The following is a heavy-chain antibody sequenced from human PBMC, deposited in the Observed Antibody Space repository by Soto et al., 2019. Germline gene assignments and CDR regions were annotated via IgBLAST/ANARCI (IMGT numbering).Heavy chain of an antibody. CDR1: GGSISSSSYY. D-gene: IGHD6-6*01. CDR3: ARCAEQLVYFDY. Sequence: SETLSLTCTVSGGSISSSSYYWGWIRQPPGKGLEWIGSIYYSGSTYYNPSLKSRVTISVDTSKNQFSLKLGSVTAADTAVYYCARCAEQLVYFDYWGQGTLVTVSS. J-gene: IGHJ4*02. CDR2: IYYSGST. V-gene: IGHV4-39*01.